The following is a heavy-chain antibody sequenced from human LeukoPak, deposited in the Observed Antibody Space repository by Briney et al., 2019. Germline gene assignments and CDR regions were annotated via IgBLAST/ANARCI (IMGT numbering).Heavy chain of an antibody. J-gene: IGHJ2*01. Sequence: SGGSLRLSCAASGFTFSSYGMNWVRQAPGKGLEWVSFVSTYIYYADSVKGRFTISRDDAKNSLYLQMNSLTAEDTAEYYCARNKINTVTTGWCFDLWGRGTLVTVSS. CDR2: VSTYI. CDR3: ARNKINTVTTGWCFDL. V-gene: IGHV3-21*01. D-gene: IGHD4-17*01. CDR1: GFTFSSYG.